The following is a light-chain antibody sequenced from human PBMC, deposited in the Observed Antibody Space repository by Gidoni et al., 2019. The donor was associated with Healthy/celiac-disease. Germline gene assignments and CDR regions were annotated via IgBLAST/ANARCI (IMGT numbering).Light chain of an antibody. CDR2: QAS. J-gene: IGKJ2*01. Sequence: TFPCRASQRISSWLAWYQQKPGQAPKLLTYQASSLESGVPSRFSGSGSGTDFTLTISSLQPDDFATYYCQQYNSYRYTFGQWTKLEIK. CDR1: QRISSW. V-gene: IGKV1-5*03. CDR3: QQYNSYRYT.